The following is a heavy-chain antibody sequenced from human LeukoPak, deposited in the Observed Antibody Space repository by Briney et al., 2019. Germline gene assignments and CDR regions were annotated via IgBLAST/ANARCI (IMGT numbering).Heavy chain of an antibody. D-gene: IGHD4-17*01. CDR2: TYYRSKWYN. CDR3: ARETVDAFDI. V-gene: IGHV6-1*01. J-gene: IGHJ3*02. CDR1: GDSVSTNSGA. Sequence: SQTLSLTCGICGDSVSTNSGAWNWIRQSPSRGLEWLGRTYYRSKWYNDYAVSVKSRITINPDTSKNQFSLQLNSVTPDDTAVYYCARETVDAFDIWGQGTLVIVSS.